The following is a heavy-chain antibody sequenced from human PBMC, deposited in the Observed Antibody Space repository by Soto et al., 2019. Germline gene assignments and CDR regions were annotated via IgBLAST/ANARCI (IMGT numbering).Heavy chain of an antibody. Sequence: QVQLQESGPGLVKPSETLSLTCTVSGGSINSHFWTWIRQPPGTGLECIGYIHHSGRTHYNPSLKSRVTMSIDTSKNQFSLKLTSVTAADTAVYYCVGGWNVPGWLDPWGQGTLVTVSS. CDR3: VGGWNVPGWLDP. CDR2: IHHSGRT. D-gene: IGHD3-10*02. V-gene: IGHV4-59*11. J-gene: IGHJ5*02. CDR1: GGSINSHF.